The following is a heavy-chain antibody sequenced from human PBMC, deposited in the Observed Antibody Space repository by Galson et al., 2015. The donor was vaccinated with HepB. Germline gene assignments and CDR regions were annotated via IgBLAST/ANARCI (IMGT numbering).Heavy chain of an antibody. CDR3: AKAHPGGGYPPMFDY. J-gene: IGHJ4*02. V-gene: IGHV3-23*01. CDR2: ISGSGGST. D-gene: IGHD5-12*01. CDR1: GFTFSSYT. Sequence: SLRLSCAASGFTFSSYTMSWVRQAPGKGLEWVSAISGSGGSTYYADSVKGRFTISRDNSKNTLYLQMNSLRAEDTAVYYCAKAHPGGGYPPMFDYWGQGTLVTVSS.